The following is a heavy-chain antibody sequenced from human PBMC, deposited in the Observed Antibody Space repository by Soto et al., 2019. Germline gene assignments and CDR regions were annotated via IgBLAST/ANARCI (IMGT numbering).Heavy chain of an antibody. Sequence: PGGPLXLSCAAAGFXCSSYWMSWVRKAPGKGLEWVANIKKDGSEKYYVDSVKGRFTISRDNAKTSLYLQMNSLRAEDTAVCYFAIGLVVYSSSWYLTYDAFAIWGQGTMVTVSS. CDR1: GFXCSSYW. V-gene: IGHV3-7*05. J-gene: IGHJ3*02. CDR3: AIGLVVYSSSWYLTYDAFAI. D-gene: IGHD6-13*01. CDR2: IKKDGSEK.